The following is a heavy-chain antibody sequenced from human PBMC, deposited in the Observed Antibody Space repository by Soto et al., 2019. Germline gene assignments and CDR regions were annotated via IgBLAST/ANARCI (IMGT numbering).Heavy chain of an antibody. V-gene: IGHV1-18*01. CDR3: ARAVYGDNSGSWYLDL. CDR1: GYTFTTYS. Sequence: QVQLVQSGAEVKKPGASANVSCKASGYTFTTYSLSWVRQVPGHGLEWMGWISAYNGNTNYAQKIKGRVTMTRDTSTNTAHLELRSLRSDDTAVYYCARAVYGDNSGSWYLDLWGRGTLVTVSS. CDR2: ISAYNGNT. D-gene: IGHD4-17*01. J-gene: IGHJ2*01.